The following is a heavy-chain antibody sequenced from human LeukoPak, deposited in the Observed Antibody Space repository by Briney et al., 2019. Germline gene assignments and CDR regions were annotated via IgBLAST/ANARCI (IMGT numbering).Heavy chain of an antibody. J-gene: IGHJ5*02. Sequence: ASETLSLTCTVSGGSISSSSYYWGWIRQPPGKGLEWIGSIYYSGSTYYNPSLKSRVTMSVDTSKNQFSLKLSSVTAADTAVYYCASVPDAWGQGTLVTVSS. CDR1: GGSISSSSYY. V-gene: IGHV4-39*07. CDR2: IYYSGST. CDR3: ASVPDA.